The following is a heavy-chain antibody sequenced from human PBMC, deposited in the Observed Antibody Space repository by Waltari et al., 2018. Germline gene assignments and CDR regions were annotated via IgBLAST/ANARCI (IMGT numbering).Heavy chain of an antibody. D-gene: IGHD2-2*01. CDR1: GGSISSYY. V-gene: IGHV4-4*07. J-gene: IGHJ6*03. CDR3: ARAVRDCSSTSCYSYYYYMDV. CDR2: IYTSGST. Sequence: QVQLQESGPGLVKPSETLSLTCTVSGGSISSYYWSWIRQPAGKGLEWIGRIYTSGSTNYNPALKSRVTMSVDTSKNQFSLKLSSVTAADTAVYYCARAVRDCSSTSCYSYYYYMDVWGKGTTVTISS.